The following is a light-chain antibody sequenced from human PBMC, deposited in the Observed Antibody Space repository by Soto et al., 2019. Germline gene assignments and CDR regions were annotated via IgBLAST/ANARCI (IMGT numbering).Light chain of an antibody. CDR2: DAS. CDR3: QQYNNWRT. V-gene: IGKV3D-20*01. CDR1: QSVSSSY. Sequence: EIILTQSPATLSFSPGDRATLSFWAIQSVSSSYVAWYQHRPGLSPRLLIHDASSRATGIPDRFSGSGSGTEFTLPISSLQSEDYAVYYCQQYNNWRTFGQGTKVDI. J-gene: IGKJ1*01.